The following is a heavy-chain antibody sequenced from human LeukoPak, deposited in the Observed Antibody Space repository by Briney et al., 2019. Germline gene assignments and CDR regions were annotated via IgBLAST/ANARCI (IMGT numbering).Heavy chain of an antibody. D-gene: IGHD2-2*02. Sequence: SETLSLTCTVSGGSISSSGYYWGWIRQPPGKGLEWIGSIYYSGSTFYITSLKSRVTISVDTSKNQFSLKLSSVTAADTAVYYCARNSYCSSPSCYRFDPWGQGTLVTVSS. V-gene: IGHV4-39*01. CDR2: IYYSGST. CDR3: ARNSYCSSPSCYRFDP. J-gene: IGHJ5*02. CDR1: GGSISSSGYY.